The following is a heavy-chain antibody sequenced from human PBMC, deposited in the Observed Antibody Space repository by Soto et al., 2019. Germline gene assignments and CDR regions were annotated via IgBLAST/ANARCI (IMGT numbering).Heavy chain of an antibody. CDR2: IIPILGTA. CDR1: GGTFRNHT. D-gene: IGHD1-26*01. CDR3: ARPSVGPFDL. Sequence: QVQLVQSGAEAKKPGSSVKVSCKAPGGTFRNHTISWVRQAPGQGLEWMGRIIPILGTANYAQKFQGRVTITADKSTDTAYMELSSLTSEDTAVYYCARPSVGPFDLWGQGTMVTVSS. V-gene: IGHV1-69*08. J-gene: IGHJ3*01.